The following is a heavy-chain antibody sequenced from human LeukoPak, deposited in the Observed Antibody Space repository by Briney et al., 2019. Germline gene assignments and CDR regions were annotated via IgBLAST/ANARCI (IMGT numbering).Heavy chain of an antibody. D-gene: IGHD6-19*01. V-gene: IGHV4-59*01. J-gene: IGHJ4*02. CDR1: GGSISNYY. Sequence: SETLSLTCTVSGGSISNYYWSWFRQPPGKGLEWIGYIYYSGSTNYNPSLKSRVTISVDTSKNQFSLKLSSVTAADTAVYYCARVRGSSGWSDYWGQGTLVTVSS. CDR3: ARVRGSSGWSDY. CDR2: IYYSGST.